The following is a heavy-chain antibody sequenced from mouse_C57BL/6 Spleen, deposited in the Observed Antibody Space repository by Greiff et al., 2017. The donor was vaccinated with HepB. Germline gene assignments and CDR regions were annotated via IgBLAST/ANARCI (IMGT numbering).Heavy chain of an antibody. Sequence: QVQLQQSGAELARPGASVKLSCKASGYTFTSYGISWVKQRTGQGLEWIGEIYPRSGNTYYNEKFKGKATLTADKSSSTAYMELRSLTSEDSAVYYCARVYYYGSSDDWYFDVWGTGTTVTVSS. CDR2: IYPRSGNT. J-gene: IGHJ1*03. V-gene: IGHV1-81*01. CDR3: ARVYYYGSSDDWYFDV. D-gene: IGHD1-1*01. CDR1: GYTFTSYG.